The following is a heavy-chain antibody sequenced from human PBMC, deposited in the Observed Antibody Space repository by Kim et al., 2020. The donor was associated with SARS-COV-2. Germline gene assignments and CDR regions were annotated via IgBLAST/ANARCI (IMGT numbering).Heavy chain of an antibody. V-gene: IGHV3-23*01. D-gene: IGHD5-12*01. CDR1: EFTFSKYA. CDR2: ISASGGST. CDR3: AKDPYSGYNYADY. J-gene: IGHJ4*02. Sequence: GGSLRLSCTASEFTFSKYAMNWVRQAPGKGLEWVSHISASGGSTNYADSVKGRFTISRDNSKKTLFLQMNSLRVEDTAVYYCAKDPYSGYNYADYWGPGTLVTVSS.